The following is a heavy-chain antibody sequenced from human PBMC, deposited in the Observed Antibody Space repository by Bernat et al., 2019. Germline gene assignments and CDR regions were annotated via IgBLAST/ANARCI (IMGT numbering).Heavy chain of an antibody. J-gene: IGHJ4*02. CDR3: ASPTPMGATDY. V-gene: IGHV4-39*01. Sequence: QLQLQESGPGLVKPSETLSLTCTVSGGSISSSSYYWGWIRQPPGKGLEWIGSIYYSGITYYNPSLKSRVTISVDTSKNQFSLKLSSVTAADTAVYYCASPTPMGATDYWGQGTLVTVSS. D-gene: IGHD1-26*01. CDR1: GGSISSSSYY. CDR2: IYYSGIT.